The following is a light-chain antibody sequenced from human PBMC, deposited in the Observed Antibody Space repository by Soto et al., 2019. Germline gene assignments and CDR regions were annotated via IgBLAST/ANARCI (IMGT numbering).Light chain of an antibody. V-gene: IGKV1-33*01. CDR1: QDISKF. J-gene: IGKJ4*01. CDR3: QQYEDLPLT. CDR2: DAS. Sequence: DIQMTQSPSSLSASVGDSVTITCQASQDISKFLNWYQLKTGKAPRLLIFDASSVATGVPSRFCGSGSGTHFTFTIDSLQAEDLATYYCQQYEDLPLTFGGGTTVEI.